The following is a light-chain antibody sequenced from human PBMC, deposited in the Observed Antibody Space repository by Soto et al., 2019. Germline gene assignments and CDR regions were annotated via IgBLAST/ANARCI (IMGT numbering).Light chain of an antibody. CDR2: GAS. CDR3: QQYSASPRT. Sequence: EIVMTQSPATLSLSPGERATLSCRAGLSISSNLAWYQQKPGQAPRLLIYGASSRATGVPDRFSGSGSGTDFTLTISRLEPEDFAVYYCQQYSASPRTFGQGTKVDI. J-gene: IGKJ1*01. V-gene: IGKV3-20*01. CDR1: LSISSN.